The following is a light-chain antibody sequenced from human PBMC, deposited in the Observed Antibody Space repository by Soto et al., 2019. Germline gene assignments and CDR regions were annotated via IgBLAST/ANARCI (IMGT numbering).Light chain of an antibody. CDR3: QVWDTSSNRNVV. CDR2: DDS. CDR1: NIGSNS. V-gene: IGLV3-21*02. Sequence: SYVVTQPPPVSVAPGQTARITCGGNNIGSNSVHWYQQKPGQAPVLVVHDDSDRPSGIPERFSGSNSGNTATLTISRVEAGDEADYFCQVWDTSSNRNVVFGGGTKLTVL. J-gene: IGLJ2*01.